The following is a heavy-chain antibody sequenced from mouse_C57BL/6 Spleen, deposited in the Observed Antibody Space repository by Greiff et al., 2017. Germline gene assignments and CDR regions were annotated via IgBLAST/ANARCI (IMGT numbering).Heavy chain of an antibody. CDR1: GFTFSSSA. CDR2: ISSGGDYI. CDR3: TSYYYGSPFDD. V-gene: IGHV5-9-1*02. D-gene: IGHD1-1*01. Sequence: EVQRVESGAGLVTPGGSLKLSCAASGFTFSSSAMSWVRQTPEKRLEWVAYISSGGDYIYYADTVKGRFTISSDNARNTLYLQMSSMKSEDTAMYYGTSYYYGSPFDDWGQGTTLTVSA. J-gene: IGHJ2*01.